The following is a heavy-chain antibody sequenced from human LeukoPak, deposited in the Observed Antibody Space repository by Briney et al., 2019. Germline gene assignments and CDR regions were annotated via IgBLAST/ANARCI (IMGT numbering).Heavy chain of an antibody. CDR3: AKGGIAVARFDP. J-gene: IGHJ5*02. CDR1: GFAFSSYD. D-gene: IGHD6-19*01. Sequence: GGSLRLSCAASGFAFSSYDMTWVRQAPGRGLEWLSTISGSGRNTHYAGSVKGRFTISRDNSKNAVYLQMNNLRAEDTAVYYCAKGGIAVARFDPWGPGTLVTVSS. CDR2: ISGSGRNT. V-gene: IGHV3-23*01.